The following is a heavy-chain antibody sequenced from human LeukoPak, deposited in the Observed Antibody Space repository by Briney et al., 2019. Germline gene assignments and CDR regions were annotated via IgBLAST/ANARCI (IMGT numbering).Heavy chain of an antibody. CDR2: IYYSGST. D-gene: IGHD6-13*01. Sequence: PSETLSLTCTVSGGSISSHYWSWIRQPPGKGLEWIGYIYYSGSTNYNPSLKSRVTISVDTSKNQFSLKLSSVTAADTAVYYCARVHAGYSSSWYLGDHYYMDVWGKGTTVTVSS. V-gene: IGHV4-59*11. CDR1: GGSISSHY. CDR3: ARVHAGYSSSWYLGDHYYMDV. J-gene: IGHJ6*03.